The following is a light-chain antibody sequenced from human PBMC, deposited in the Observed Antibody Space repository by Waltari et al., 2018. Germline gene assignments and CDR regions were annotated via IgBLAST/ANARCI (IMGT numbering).Light chain of an antibody. CDR3: QSYDNSLSGSGI. V-gene: IGLV1-40*01. J-gene: IGLJ1*01. CDR1: TSNIGAGFD. Sequence: QSLLTQPPSVSGAPGQRVTISCTGSTSNIGAGFDVHWYQQFPGTGPKLLIDLNNKRPSGVPDRFSASKSGTSASLAITGLQTEDEADYYCQSYDNSLSGSGIFGTGTKVTVL. CDR2: LNN.